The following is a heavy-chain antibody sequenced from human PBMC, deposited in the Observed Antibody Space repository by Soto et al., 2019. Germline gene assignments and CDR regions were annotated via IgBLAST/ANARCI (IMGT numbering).Heavy chain of an antibody. D-gene: IGHD1-26*01. CDR3: AEDGIRASVPVSAFLRNRSSDL. CDR2: ISGSGGST. J-gene: IGHJ2*01. V-gene: IGHV3-23*01. Sequence: KGLEWVSAISGSGGSTYYADSVKGRFTISRDNSKNTLYLQMNSLRAEDTVVYFQAEDGIRASVPVSAFLRNRSSDL.